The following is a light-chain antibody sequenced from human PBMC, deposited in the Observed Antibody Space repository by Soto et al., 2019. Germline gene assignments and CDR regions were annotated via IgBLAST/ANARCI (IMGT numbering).Light chain of an antibody. CDR1: QTIGSW. V-gene: IGKV1-5*01. CDR3: QQYKSYPFT. Sequence: DIQLTQSPSFLSASVGVRVTVTCRASQTIGSWLAWYQQKPGRAPKLLIFDASSLESGVPSRFNGSGSGTEFTLTISSLQPDDFATYYCQQYKSYPFTFGPGTKVDIK. CDR2: DAS. J-gene: IGKJ3*01.